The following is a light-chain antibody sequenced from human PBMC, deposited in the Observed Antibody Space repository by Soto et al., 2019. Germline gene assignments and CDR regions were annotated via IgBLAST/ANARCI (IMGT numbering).Light chain of an antibody. CDR1: SSNIGADYD. Sequence: QSVLTQPPSVSGAPGQRVTISCTGSSSNIGADYDVHWYQQRPGTAPKLLIFGNINRPSGVPDRFSGSKSGTSASLAITGLQADDEGDYYCQSYDSTRSARYVFGTGTKLTVL. V-gene: IGLV1-40*01. CDR3: QSYDSTRSARYV. J-gene: IGLJ1*01. CDR2: GNI.